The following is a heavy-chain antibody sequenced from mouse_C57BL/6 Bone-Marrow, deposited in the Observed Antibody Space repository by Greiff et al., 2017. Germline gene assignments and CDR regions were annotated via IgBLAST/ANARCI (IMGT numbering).Heavy chain of an antibody. CDR2: IYPGSGST. Sequence: QVQLKQPGAELVKPGASVKMSCKASGYTFTSYWITWVKQRPGQGLEWIGDIYPGSGSTNYNEKFKSKATLTVDTSSSTAYMQLSSLTSEDSAVYYCARYDYRYFDVWGTGTTVTVSS. J-gene: IGHJ1*03. CDR1: GYTFTSYW. CDR3: ARYDYRYFDV. D-gene: IGHD2-12*01. V-gene: IGHV1-55*01.